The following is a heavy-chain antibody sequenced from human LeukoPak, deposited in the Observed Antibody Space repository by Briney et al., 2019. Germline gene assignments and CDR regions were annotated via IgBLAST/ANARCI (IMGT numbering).Heavy chain of an antibody. V-gene: IGHV1-3*01. CDR2: INAGNGNT. J-gene: IGHJ4*02. Sequence: ASAKVSCKASGYTFTSYAMHWVRQAPGQRLEWMGWINAGNGNTKYSQKFQGRVTITRDTSASTAYMELSSLRSEDTAVYYCARGGSGSAYYFDYWGQGTLVTVSS. CDR1: GYTFTSYA. CDR3: ARGGSGSAYYFDY. D-gene: IGHD3-10*01.